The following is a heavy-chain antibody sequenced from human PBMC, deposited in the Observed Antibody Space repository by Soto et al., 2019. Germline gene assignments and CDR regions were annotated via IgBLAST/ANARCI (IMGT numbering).Heavy chain of an antibody. CDR1: GFTFSSYA. CDR3: AKGTSSGWRDAFDI. V-gene: IGHV3-23*01. J-gene: IGHJ3*02. Sequence: EVQLLESGGGLVQPGGSLRLSCAASGFTFSSYAMSWVRQAPGKGLEWVSAISGGGGSTYYADSVKGRFTISRDNSKNTLDLHMNSLRAEDTAVYSCAKGTSSGWRDAFDIWVQGTMVTVSS. D-gene: IGHD6-19*01. CDR2: ISGGGGST.